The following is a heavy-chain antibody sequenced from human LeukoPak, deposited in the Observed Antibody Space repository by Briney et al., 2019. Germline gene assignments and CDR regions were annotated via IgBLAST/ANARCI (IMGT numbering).Heavy chain of an antibody. CDR1: GFTFRGYS. J-gene: IGHJ4*02. D-gene: IGHD1-26*01. CDR3: ARGGRLFDY. V-gene: IGHV3-21*01. Sequence: GGPLRLSCAASGFTFRGYSMNWVRQAPGKGLEWVSSISRSSGYIYYADSVTGRFTISRDNDKNSLYLQMNSLRAEDTAVYYCARGGRLFDYWGQGTLVTVSS. CDR2: ISRSSGYI.